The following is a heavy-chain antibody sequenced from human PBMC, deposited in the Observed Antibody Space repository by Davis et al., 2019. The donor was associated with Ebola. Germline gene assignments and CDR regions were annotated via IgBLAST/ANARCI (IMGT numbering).Heavy chain of an antibody. CDR1: GYTFTGYY. Sequence: ASVKVSCKASGYTFTGYYMHWVRQAPGQGLEWMGWINPKSGGTNYAQKFQGRVTMTRDTSISTAYMELSRLRSDDTAVYYCAREGGDGDYDFDYWGQGTLVTVSS. CDR3: AREGGDGDYDFDY. D-gene: IGHD4-17*01. V-gene: IGHV1-2*02. J-gene: IGHJ4*02. CDR2: INPKSGGT.